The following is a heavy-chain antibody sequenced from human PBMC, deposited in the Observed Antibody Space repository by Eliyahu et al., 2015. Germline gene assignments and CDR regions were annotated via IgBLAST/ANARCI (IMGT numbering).Heavy chain of an antibody. J-gene: IGHJ4*02. Sequence: QITLKESGPSLVKPTQTLTLTCSFSGFSLSTRGVAVGWVXQPPGKALDWLALIYWDGDKRFSPSLRNRLTITKDTSKSQVVLTMTNVDPVDSATYYCAHATTVRTSHYFDYWGQGILVTIXS. CDR3: AHATTVRTSHYFDY. D-gene: IGHD4-17*01. CDR2: IYWDGDK. V-gene: IGHV2-5*02. CDR1: GFSLSTRGVA.